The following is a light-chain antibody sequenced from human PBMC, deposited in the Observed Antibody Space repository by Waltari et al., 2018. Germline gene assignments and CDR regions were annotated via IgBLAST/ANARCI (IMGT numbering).Light chain of an antibody. J-gene: IGKJ4*01. CDR2: AAS. V-gene: IGKV1-39*01. Sequence: DIQMTQSPSSLSAYVGDTVTVTCRASQSISTYLNWYQQKPGKAPKLLLYAASSLQRGVPARVRGSVSGTEFNLTISSLQPEDFATDVCHQSYTTPGLTFGGGTKVEMK. CDR3: HQSYTTPGLT. CDR1: QSISTY.